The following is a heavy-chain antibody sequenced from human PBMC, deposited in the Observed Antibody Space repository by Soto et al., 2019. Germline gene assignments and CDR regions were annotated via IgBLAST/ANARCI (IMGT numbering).Heavy chain of an antibody. CDR1: GFTFSSYS. J-gene: IGHJ5*02. CDR2: ISSSSSYI. V-gene: IGHV3-21*01. CDR3: ARWRPLDSRDNWFDP. D-gene: IGHD3-3*01. Sequence: GGSLRLSCAASGFTFSSYSMNWVRQAPGKGLEWVSSISSSSSYIYYADSVKGRFTISRDNAKNSLYLQMNSLRAEDTAVYYCARWRPLDSRDNWFDPWGQGTLVTVPQ.